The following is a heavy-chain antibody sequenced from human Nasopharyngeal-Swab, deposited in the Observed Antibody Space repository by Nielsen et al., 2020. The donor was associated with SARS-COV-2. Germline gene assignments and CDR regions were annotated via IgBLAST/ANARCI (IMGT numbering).Heavy chain of an antibody. J-gene: IGHJ4*02. V-gene: IGHV1-8*01. Sequence: ASVKVSCKASGYTFTGSYINWVRQATGQGLEWMGWMNPNSGNAGYAQKYKGRVTMTRNTSIRTGYMELSGLRFEDTDVYYCGSGGTAYGGQGNLVNVSS. CDR3: GSGGTAY. CDR1: GYTFTGSY. CDR2: MNPNSGNA. D-gene: IGHD1-1*01.